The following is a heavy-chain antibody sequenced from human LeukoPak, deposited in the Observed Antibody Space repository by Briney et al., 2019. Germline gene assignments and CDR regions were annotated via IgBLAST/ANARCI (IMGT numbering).Heavy chain of an antibody. CDR2: ISSSSSYI. D-gene: IGHD6-19*01. CDR3: ARAYSSGWYVQAGIDY. CDR1: GFTFSSYS. J-gene: IGHJ4*02. Sequence: GGSLRLSCAASGFTFSSYSMNWVRQAPGKGLEWVSSISSSSSYIYYAGSVKGRFTISRDNAKNSLYLQMNSLRAEDTAVYYCARAYSSGWYVQAGIDYWGQGTLVTVSS. V-gene: IGHV3-21*01.